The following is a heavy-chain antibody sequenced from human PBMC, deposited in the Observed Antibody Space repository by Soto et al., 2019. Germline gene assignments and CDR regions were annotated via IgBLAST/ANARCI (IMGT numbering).Heavy chain of an antibody. V-gene: IGHV3-30*18. D-gene: IGHD7-27*01. Sequence: GGSLRLSCAASGFTFSSYGMHWVRQAPGKGLEWVAVISYDGSNKYYADSVKGRFTISRDNSKNTLYLQMNSLRAEDTAVYYCAKLSDGENDFDYWGQGTLVTVSS. CDR3: AKLSDGENDFDY. CDR1: GFTFSSYG. CDR2: ISYDGSNK. J-gene: IGHJ4*02.